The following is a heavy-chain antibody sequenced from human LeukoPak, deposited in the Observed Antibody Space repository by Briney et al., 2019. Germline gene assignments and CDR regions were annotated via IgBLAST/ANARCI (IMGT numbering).Heavy chain of an antibody. Sequence: GGSLRLSCAASGFTFSSYWMSWVRQAPGKGLEWVGNIKQDGSEKYYVDSVKGRFTISRDNAKNSLYLQMNSLRAEDTAVYYCARDPRYCSSSSCPWEPFDYWGQGTLVTVSS. D-gene: IGHD2-2*01. CDR1: GFTFSSYW. CDR2: IKQDGSEK. J-gene: IGHJ4*02. V-gene: IGHV3-7*05. CDR3: ARDPRYCSSSSCPWEPFDY.